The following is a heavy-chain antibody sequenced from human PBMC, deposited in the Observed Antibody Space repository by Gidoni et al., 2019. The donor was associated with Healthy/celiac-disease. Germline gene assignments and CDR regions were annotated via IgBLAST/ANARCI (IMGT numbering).Heavy chain of an antibody. V-gene: IGHV4-34*01. CDR2: INHSGST. CDR1: GGSFSGYY. Sequence: QVQLQQRGAGLLKPSEPLSLTCAVYGGSFSGYYWSWIRQPPGKGLEWIGEINHSGSTNYNPSLKSRVTISVDTSKNKFSLKLSSVTAADTAVYYCARGLDSSGYYNDYWGQGTLVTVSS. J-gene: IGHJ4*02. D-gene: IGHD3-22*01. CDR3: ARGLDSSGYYNDY.